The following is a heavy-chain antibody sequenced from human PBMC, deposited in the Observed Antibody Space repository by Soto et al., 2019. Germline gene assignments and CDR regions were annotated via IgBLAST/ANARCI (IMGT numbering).Heavy chain of an antibody. J-gene: IGHJ4*02. CDR1: GFTFSSYA. CDR2: ISGSGGST. V-gene: IGHV3-23*01. Sequence: SGGALRLSCAASGFTFSSYAMSWVRQAPGKGLEWVSAISGSGGSTYYADSVKGRFTISRDNSKNTLYLQMNSLRAEDTAVYYCAKDFRRGYYYDNSGYSPLFDYWGQGTLVTVSS. CDR3: AKDFRRGYYYDNSGYSPLFDY. D-gene: IGHD3-22*01.